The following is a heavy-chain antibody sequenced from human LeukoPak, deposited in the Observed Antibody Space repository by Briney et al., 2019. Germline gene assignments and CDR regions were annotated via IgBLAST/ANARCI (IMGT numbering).Heavy chain of an antibody. J-gene: IGHJ4*02. D-gene: IGHD3-10*01. CDR3: ARVVGGNYYGSETDDY. Sequence: ASVKVSCKASGYTFTGYYMHWVRQAPGQGLEWMGWINPNNGGTNYAQKLQGRVTMTRDMSTSTAYMEPSRLRSDDTAVYYCARVVGGNYYGSETDDYWGQGTLVTVSS. CDR2: INPNNGGT. CDR1: GYTFTGYY. V-gene: IGHV1-2*02.